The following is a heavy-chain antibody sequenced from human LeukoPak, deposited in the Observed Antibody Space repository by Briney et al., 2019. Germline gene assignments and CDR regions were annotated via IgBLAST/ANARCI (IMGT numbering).Heavy chain of an antibody. CDR3: ARGSPAPDY. CDR2: IHYSGTT. Sequence: SETLSLTCTVSGGSMSSYYWSWIRQPPGKGLEWIGYIHYSGTTHYKPSLEGRVTISVDTSKNQFSLKLSSVTAADTAVYYCARGSPAPDYWGKGTLVTVSS. J-gene: IGHJ4*02. V-gene: IGHV4-59*01. CDR1: GGSMSSYY. D-gene: IGHD1-26*01.